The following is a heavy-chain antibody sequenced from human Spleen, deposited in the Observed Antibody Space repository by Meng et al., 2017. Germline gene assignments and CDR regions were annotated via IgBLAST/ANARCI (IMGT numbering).Heavy chain of an antibody. D-gene: IGHD6-13*01. CDR3: ARDPLAAAGARKDF. CDR1: GYTFSSNG. Sequence: ASVKVSCKASGYTFSSNGISWVRQAPGQGLEWMGWISTYNDNTNYAPKFQGRVTMTTDTSTSTEYMELRSLTSDDTAVYFCARDPLAAAGARKDFWGQGTLVTVSS. CDR2: ISTYNDNT. V-gene: IGHV1-18*01. J-gene: IGHJ4*02.